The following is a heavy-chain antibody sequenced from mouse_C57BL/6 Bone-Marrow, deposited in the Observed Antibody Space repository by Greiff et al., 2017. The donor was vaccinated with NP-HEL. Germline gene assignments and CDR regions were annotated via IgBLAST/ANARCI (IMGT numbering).Heavy chain of an antibody. D-gene: IGHD1-1*01. Sequence: QVQLQQSGAELARPGASVKLSCKASGYTFTSYGISWVKQRTGQGLEWIGEIYPRSGNTYYNEKFKGKATLTADKSSSTAYMELRSLTSEDSAVYFCARWEWGYGSSYRGPWFAYWGQGTLVTVSA. CDR1: GYTFTSYG. CDR2: IYPRSGNT. J-gene: IGHJ3*01. V-gene: IGHV1-81*01. CDR3: ARWEWGYGSSYRGPWFAY.